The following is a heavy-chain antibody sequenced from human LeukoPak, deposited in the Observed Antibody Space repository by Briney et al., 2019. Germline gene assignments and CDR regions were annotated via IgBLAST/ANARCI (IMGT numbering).Heavy chain of an antibody. CDR1: GFTSSHCG. V-gene: IGHV3-33*06. CDR3: AKVGGSSSWFYFDD. D-gene: IGHD6-13*01. Sequence: PGRSLRLSCAASGFTSSHCGMHWVRQAPGKGLEWVAFIWHDGSNKNYADSVKGRFTISRDNSKNTLYLQMNSLRAEDTAVYYCAKVGGSSSWFYFDDWGQGTLVTVSP. J-gene: IGHJ4*02. CDR2: IWHDGSNK.